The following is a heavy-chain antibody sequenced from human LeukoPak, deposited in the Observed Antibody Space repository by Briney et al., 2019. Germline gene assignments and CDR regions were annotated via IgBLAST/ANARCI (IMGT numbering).Heavy chain of an antibody. CDR3: ARDRSTGASAGTLYWFDP. CDR1: AYTFTAYY. Sequence: GASVKVSCKASAYTFTAYYIHWVRQAPGQGLEWMGWINPYSGATNYAQKFQGRVTMTRDTSISTAYMELSRLKSDDTAVYYCARDRSTGASAGTLYWFDPWGQGTLVTVSS. J-gene: IGHJ5*02. D-gene: IGHD6-13*01. V-gene: IGHV1-2*02. CDR2: INPYSGAT.